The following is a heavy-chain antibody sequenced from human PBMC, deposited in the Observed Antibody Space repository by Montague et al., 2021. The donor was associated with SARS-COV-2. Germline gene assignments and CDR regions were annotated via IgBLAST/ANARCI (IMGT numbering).Heavy chain of an antibody. J-gene: IGHJ4*02. D-gene: IGHD3-3*01. CDR1: GGSFSGYY. Sequence: SETLSLTCGVYGGSFSGYYWSWIRQPPGKGLQWIGGINHSGSTNYNSSLNSRGTISLDTSKNQFSLKLISVSAADTAVYYCARGLGRPGTIFGVALYWGQGTLVTVSS. V-gene: IGHV4-34*01. CDR2: INHSGST. CDR3: ARGLGRPGTIFGVALY.